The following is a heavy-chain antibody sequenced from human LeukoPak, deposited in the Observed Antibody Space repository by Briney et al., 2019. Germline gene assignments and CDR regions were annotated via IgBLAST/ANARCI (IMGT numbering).Heavy chain of an antibody. CDR1: GGSISSGGYY. CDR2: IYYSGST. J-gene: IGHJ4*02. D-gene: IGHD3-10*01. Sequence: PSETLFLTCTVSGGSISSGGYYWSWIRQHPGKGLEWIGYIYYSGSTYYNPSLKSRVTISVDTSKNQFSLKLSSVTAADTAVYYCARVTNSMVQGVITEFDYWGQGTLVTVSS. CDR3: ARVTNSMVQGVITEFDY. V-gene: IGHV4-31*03.